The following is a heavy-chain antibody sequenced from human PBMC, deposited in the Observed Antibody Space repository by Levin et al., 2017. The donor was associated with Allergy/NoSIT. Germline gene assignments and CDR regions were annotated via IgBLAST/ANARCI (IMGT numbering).Heavy chain of an antibody. J-gene: IGHJ4*02. Sequence: SETLSLTCAVYGGSFSGYYWSWIRQPPGKGLEWIGEINPSGSTNYNPSLKSRVTISEDTSKNQFSLKLTPMTAADTAVYYCARIVITGPDYYYDSSGRDYWGQGTLVTVSS. CDR1: GGSFSGYY. D-gene: IGHD3-22*01. CDR3: ARIVITGPDYYYDSSGRDY. CDR2: INPSGST. V-gene: IGHV4-34*01.